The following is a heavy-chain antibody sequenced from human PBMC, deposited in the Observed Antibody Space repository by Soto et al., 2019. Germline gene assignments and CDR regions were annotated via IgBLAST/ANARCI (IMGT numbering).Heavy chain of an antibody. D-gene: IGHD6-19*01. Sequence: PGGSLRLSCAASGFTFSSYAMTWVRQAPGKGLEWVSGISGSGGGTYCADSVKGRFTISRDNSKNTLYLQMNSLRAEDTVVYYCAKDGHRSGWYYFDYWGQGTLVTVSS. CDR3: AKDGHRSGWYYFDY. CDR1: GFTFSSYA. V-gene: IGHV3-23*01. J-gene: IGHJ4*02. CDR2: ISGSGGGT.